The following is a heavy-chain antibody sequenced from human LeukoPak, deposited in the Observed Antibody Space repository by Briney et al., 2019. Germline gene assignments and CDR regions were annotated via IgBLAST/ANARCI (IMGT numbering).Heavy chain of an antibody. Sequence: GGSLRLSCAASGFTFSNSAMNWVRQAPGKGLEWVSTISGSGAGTYYADSVKGRFTISRDNSKNTLYLQMNSLRAEDTAVYYCAEAAGGSSDYWGQGTLVTVSS. CDR1: GFTFSNSA. D-gene: IGHD3-16*01. CDR2: ISGSGAGT. CDR3: AEAAGGSSDY. J-gene: IGHJ4*02. V-gene: IGHV3-23*01.